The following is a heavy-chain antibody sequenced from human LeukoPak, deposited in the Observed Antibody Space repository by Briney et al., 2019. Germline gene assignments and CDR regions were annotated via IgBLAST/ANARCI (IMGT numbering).Heavy chain of an antibody. CDR1: GFTFSSLA. CDR2: ISSSSSYI. D-gene: IGHD2-2*01. Sequence: GGSLRLSCAASGFTFSSLAMSWVRQAPGKGLEWVSSISSSSSYIYYADSVKGRFTISRDNAKNSLYLQMNSLRAEDTAVYYCARSYCSSTSCSIDAFDIWGQGTMVTVSS. J-gene: IGHJ3*02. V-gene: IGHV3-21*01. CDR3: ARSYCSSTSCSIDAFDI.